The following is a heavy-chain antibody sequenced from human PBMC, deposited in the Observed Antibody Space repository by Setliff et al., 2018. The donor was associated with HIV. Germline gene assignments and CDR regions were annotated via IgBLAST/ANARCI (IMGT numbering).Heavy chain of an antibody. CDR1: GFTFSSYW. J-gene: IGHJ5*02. D-gene: IGHD3-3*01. Sequence: GGSLRLSCAASGFTFSSYWMSWVRQAPGKGLEWVANIKQDGSEKYFVDSVKGRFTISRDNAKNSLYLHMNILRAEDTAVYYCARPTGGDFWSGRGAWFDPWGQGTLVTSPQ. CDR3: ARPTGGDFWSGRGAWFDP. CDR2: IKQDGSEK. V-gene: IGHV3-7*01.